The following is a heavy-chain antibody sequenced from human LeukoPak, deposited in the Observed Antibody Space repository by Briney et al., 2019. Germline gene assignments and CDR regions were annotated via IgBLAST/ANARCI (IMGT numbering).Heavy chain of an antibody. CDR1: GFTFSSYG. V-gene: IGHV3-30*02. D-gene: IGHD2-2*01. CDR3: AGSRYCSSTSCREGAFDI. CDR2: IRYDGSNK. Sequence: GGSLRLSCAASGFTFSSYGMHWVRQAPGKGLEWVAFIRYDGSNKYYADSVKGRFTISRDNSKNTLYLQMNSLRAEDTAVYYCAGSRYCSSTSCREGAFDIWGQGTMVTVSS. J-gene: IGHJ3*02.